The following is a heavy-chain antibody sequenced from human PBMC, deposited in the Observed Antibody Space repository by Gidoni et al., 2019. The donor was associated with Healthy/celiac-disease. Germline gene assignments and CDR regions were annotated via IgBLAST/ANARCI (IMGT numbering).Heavy chain of an antibody. J-gene: IGHJ2*01. D-gene: IGHD1-26*01. V-gene: IGHV3-49*04. CDR3: TRVYSGSSPRRYFDL. Sequence: EVQLVESGGGLVQPGRSLRLSCPASGFTFGVYAMSWVRQAPGKGLEWVGFIRSKAYGGTTEYAASVKGRFTISRDDSKSIAYLQMNSLKTEDTAVYYCTRVYSGSSPRRYFDLWGRGTLVTVSS. CDR2: IRSKAYGGTT. CDR1: GFTFGVYA.